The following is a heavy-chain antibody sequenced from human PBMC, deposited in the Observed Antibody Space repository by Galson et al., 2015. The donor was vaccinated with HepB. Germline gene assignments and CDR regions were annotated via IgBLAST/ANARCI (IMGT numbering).Heavy chain of an antibody. CDR3: AVRYSSSWFEPYGMDV. D-gene: IGHD6-13*01. CDR2: IIPILGIA. V-gene: IGHV1-69*02. Sequence: SVKVSCKASGGTFSSYTISWVRQAPGQGLEWMGRIIPILGIANYAQKFQGRVTITADKSTSTAYMELSSLRSEDTAVYYCAVRYSSSWFEPYGMDVWGQGTTVTVSS. J-gene: IGHJ6*02. CDR1: GGTFSSYT.